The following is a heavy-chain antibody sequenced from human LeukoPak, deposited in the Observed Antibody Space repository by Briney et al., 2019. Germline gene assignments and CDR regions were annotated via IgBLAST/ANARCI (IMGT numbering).Heavy chain of an antibody. CDR1: GFTVSSNY. V-gene: IGHV3-66*01. D-gene: IGHD4-17*01. J-gene: IGHJ6*02. CDR3: ARDDTDYGDYVREDYYYYGMDV. Sequence: GGSLRLSCAASGFTVSSNYMSWVRQAPGKGLEWVSVIYSGGSTYYADSVRGRFTISRDNSKNTLYLQMNSPRAEDTAVYYCARDDTDYGDYVREDYYYYGMDVWGQGTTVTVSS. CDR2: IYSGGST.